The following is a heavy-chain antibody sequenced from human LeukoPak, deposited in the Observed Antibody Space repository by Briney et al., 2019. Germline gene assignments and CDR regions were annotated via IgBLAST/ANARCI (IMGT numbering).Heavy chain of an antibody. CDR1: GFTFSNYA. Sequence: PGGSLRLSCAASGFTFSNYAMSWVRQAPGKGLEWVSCISGGGCNTYYADCVGRLSTPRKNSNNTLYLQITSLKAETTASFSCAKEGRGMGAATIDYWGQGTLVTVSS. V-gene: IGHV3-23*01. CDR2: ISGGGCNT. J-gene: IGHJ4*02. D-gene: IGHD1-26*01. CDR3: AKEGRGMGAATIDY.